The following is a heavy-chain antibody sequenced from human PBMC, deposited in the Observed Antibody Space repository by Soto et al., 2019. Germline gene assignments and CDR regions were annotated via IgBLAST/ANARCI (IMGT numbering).Heavy chain of an antibody. V-gene: IGHV3-15*07. D-gene: IGHD3-16*01. CDR2: VKRKFDGGTI. Sequence: EVQLVESGGGLVEPGGSLRLSCAASGFTFNGAWMNWVRQGPGKGLEWVGRVKRKFDGGTIDYAAPVKGRFTISRDDSRNTVYLQMNSLSTEDTAMYYCSADLPDWGAYAFDYWGQGALVTVSS. CDR1: GFTFNGAW. J-gene: IGHJ4*02. CDR3: SADLPDWGAYAFDY.